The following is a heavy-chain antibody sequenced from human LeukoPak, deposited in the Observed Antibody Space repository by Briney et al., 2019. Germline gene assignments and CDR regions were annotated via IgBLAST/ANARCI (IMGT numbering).Heavy chain of an antibody. CDR2: ISSGGGTT. J-gene: IGHJ4*02. D-gene: IGHD6-19*01. V-gene: IGHV3-23*01. CDR3: AKAGIAVPATPEY. Sequence: PGGSLRLSCAAPGFTFSNYAMNWVRLAPGKGLEWVSVISSGGGTTYYSDSVKGRFIISRDNSKNMLYLQMNSLRVDDTALYYCAKAGIAVPATPEYCGQGTQVTVSS. CDR1: GFTFSNYA.